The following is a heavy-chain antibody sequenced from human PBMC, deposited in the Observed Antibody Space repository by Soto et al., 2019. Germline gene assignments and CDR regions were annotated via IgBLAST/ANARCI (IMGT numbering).Heavy chain of an antibody. CDR2: IIPIFGTA. D-gene: IGHD3-3*01. J-gene: IGHJ6*02. Sequence: ASVKVSCKASGGTCSSYAISWVRQAPGQGLVWMVGIIPIFGTANYAQKFQGRVTITADKYTSTAYMELRSLRYEDTAVYYCARRSDFLSGYYNSAAYYYGMDVWGQGTTVTVSS. CDR1: GGTCSSYA. CDR3: ARRSDFLSGYYNSAAYYYGMDV. V-gene: IGHV1-69*06.